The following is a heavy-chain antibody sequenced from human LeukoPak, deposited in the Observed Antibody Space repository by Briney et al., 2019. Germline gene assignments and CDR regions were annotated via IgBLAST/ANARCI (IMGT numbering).Heavy chain of an antibody. CDR2: IYYSGST. CDR1: GGSISSYY. J-gene: IGHJ5*02. D-gene: IGHD2-2*01. V-gene: IGHV4-59*08. CDR3: ARQVRLVVPAATPWFDP. Sequence: SETLSLTCTVSGGSISSYYWSWIRQPPGKGLEWIGYIYYSGSTNYNPSLKSRVTISVDTSKNQFSLKLSSVTAADTAVYYCARQVRLVVPAATPWFDPWGQGTLVSVPS.